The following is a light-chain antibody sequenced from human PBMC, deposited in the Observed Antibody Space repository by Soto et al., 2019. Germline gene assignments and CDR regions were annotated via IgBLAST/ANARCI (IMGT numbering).Light chain of an antibody. CDR1: QSLSTD. V-gene: IGKV3-15*01. J-gene: IGKJ1*01. Sequence: VMTQSPATLSVSPWERATLSCRASQSLSTDLAWYQQKPGQPPRLLIFVASTRATAIPARFTACGSGTEFTLTIGSLQSDDWAVYYCQQYNKWPRTFGQGTKVDIK. CDR2: VAS. CDR3: QQYNKWPRT.